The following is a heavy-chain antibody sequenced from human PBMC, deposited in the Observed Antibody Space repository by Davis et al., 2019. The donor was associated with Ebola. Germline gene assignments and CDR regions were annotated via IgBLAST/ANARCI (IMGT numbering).Heavy chain of an antibody. CDR3: AKGGSGWPSDYPYGMGV. D-gene: IGHD6-19*01. Sequence: GESLKISCAASGFTFSSNSMNWVRQAPGKGLEWVSFISSSSNYIYYADSVKGRFTVSRDNAKNSLYLQMNSLRVEDTAVYYCAKGGSGWPSDYPYGMGVWGKGTTVTVSS. CDR2: ISSSSNYI. V-gene: IGHV3-21*04. CDR1: GFTFSSNS. J-gene: IGHJ6*04.